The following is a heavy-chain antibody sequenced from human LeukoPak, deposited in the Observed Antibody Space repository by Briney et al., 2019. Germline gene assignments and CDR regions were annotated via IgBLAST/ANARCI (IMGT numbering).Heavy chain of an antibody. D-gene: IGHD1-26*01. CDR1: GFTVSSNY. CDR3: ASGSSTYGMDV. Sequence: GGSLRLSCAASGFTVSSNYMSWVRQAPGKGLEWVSSISSSSSYIYYADSVKGRFTISRDNAKNSLYLQMNSLRAEDTAVYYCASGSSTYGMDVWGQGTTVTVSS. J-gene: IGHJ6*02. CDR2: ISSSSSYI. V-gene: IGHV3-21*01.